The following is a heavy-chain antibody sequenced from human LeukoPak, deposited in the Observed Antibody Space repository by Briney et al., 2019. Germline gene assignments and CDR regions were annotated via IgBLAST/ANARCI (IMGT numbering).Heavy chain of an antibody. J-gene: IGHJ4*02. CDR2: ISAYNGNT. V-gene: IGHV1-18*01. CDR1: GYTFTSYG. Sequence: ASVKVSCKASGYTFTSYGISWVRQAPGQGLEWMGWISAYNGNTNYAQKLQGRVTMTTDTSTSTAYMELRSLRSDDTAVYYCARGGVITMVRGVIWPTADYWGQGTLVTVSS. CDR3: ARGGVITMVRGVIWPTADY. D-gene: IGHD3-10*01.